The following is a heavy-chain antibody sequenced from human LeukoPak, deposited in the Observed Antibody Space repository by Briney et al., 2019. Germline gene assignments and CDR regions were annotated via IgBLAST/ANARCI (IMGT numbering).Heavy chain of an antibody. CDR3: ARGFGGTYHYDSSGYLDY. Sequence: PGGSLRLSCAASGFTFSSYSMNWVRQAPGKGLEWVSSISSSSSYIYYADSVKGRFTISRDNAKNSLYLQMNSLRAEDTAVYYCARGFGGTYHYDSSGYLDYWGQGTLVTVSS. D-gene: IGHD3-22*01. J-gene: IGHJ4*02. CDR2: ISSSSSYI. V-gene: IGHV3-21*01. CDR1: GFTFSSYS.